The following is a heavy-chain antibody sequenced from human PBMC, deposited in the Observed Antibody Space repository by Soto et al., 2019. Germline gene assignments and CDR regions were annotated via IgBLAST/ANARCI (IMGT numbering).Heavy chain of an antibody. CDR1: GGTFSSYT. J-gene: IGHJ4*02. CDR3: ARDQGIVATSRPFDY. D-gene: IGHD5-12*01. Sequence: QVQLVQSGAEVKKPGSSVKVSCKASGGTFSSYTIGWVRQAPGQGLEWMGRIIPILGIANYAQKFQGRVTITADKSTSTAYMELSSLRSEDTAVYYCARDQGIVATSRPFDYWGQGTLVTVSS. V-gene: IGHV1-69*08. CDR2: IIPILGIA.